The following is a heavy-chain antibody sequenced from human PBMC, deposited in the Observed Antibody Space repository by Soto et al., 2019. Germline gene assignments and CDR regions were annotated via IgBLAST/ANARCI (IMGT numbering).Heavy chain of an antibody. CDR2: IYYSGST. CDR1: GGSISSYY. V-gene: IGHV4-59*01. Sequence: SETLSLTCTVSGGSISSYYWSWIRQPPGKGLEWIGYIYYSGSTNYNPSLKSRVTISVDTSKNQFSLKLSSVTAADTAVYYCARTGYCSGGSCYSSLYYYYYMDVWGKGTTVTASS. D-gene: IGHD2-15*01. J-gene: IGHJ6*03. CDR3: ARTGYCSGGSCYSSLYYYYYMDV.